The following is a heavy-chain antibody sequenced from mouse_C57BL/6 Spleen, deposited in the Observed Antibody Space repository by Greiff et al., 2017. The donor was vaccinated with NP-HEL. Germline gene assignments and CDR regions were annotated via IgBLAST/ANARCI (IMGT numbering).Heavy chain of an antibody. CDR3: ARSYGNHYYAMDY. J-gene: IGHJ4*01. D-gene: IGHD2-1*01. Sequence: QVQLQQSGPELVKPGASVKLSCKASGYTFTSYDINWVKQRPGQGLEWIGWIYPRDGSTKYNEKFKGKATLTVDTSSSTAYMELHSLTSEDSAVYYCARSYGNHYYAMDYWGQGTSVTVSS. CDR1: GYTFTSYD. CDR2: IYPRDGST. V-gene: IGHV1-85*01.